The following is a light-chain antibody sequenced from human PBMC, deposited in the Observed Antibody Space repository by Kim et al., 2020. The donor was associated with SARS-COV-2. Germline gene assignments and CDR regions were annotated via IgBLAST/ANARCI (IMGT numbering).Light chain of an antibody. CDR1: QSLNDW. V-gene: IGKV1-5*01. CDR2: DVS. Sequence: DIQMTQSPSTLSASVGDTVIITCRASQSLNDWLAWYQQKPGEAPKLLVYDVSNLESGVPSRFSGSGSGTEFTLTISRLQPDDFATYYCQQYFNYPLPFGPGTKVDIK. J-gene: IGKJ3*01. CDR3: QQYFNYPLP.